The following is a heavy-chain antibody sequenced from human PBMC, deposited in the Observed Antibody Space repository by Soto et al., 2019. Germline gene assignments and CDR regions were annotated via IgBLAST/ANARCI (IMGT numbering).Heavy chain of an antibody. V-gene: IGHV3-11*01. CDR2: ISRSGGTI. J-gene: IGHJ5*01. Sequence: QVQLVESGGGLVKPGESLRLSCAASGFTFSDYDMSWIRRAPGKRLEWVSYISRSGGTIFSADSMKGRFAISRDNSNNLLYLQMNSLRVEDTAMYFCARSRDMATDFESWGQGTLVTVSS. CDR3: ARSRDMATDFES. CDR1: GFTFSDYD. D-gene: IGHD2-15*01.